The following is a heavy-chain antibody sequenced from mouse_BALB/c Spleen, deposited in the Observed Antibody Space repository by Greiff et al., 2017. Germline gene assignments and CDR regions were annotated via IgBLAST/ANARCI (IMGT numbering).Heavy chain of an antibody. D-gene: IGHD1-2*01. J-gene: IGHJ2*01. V-gene: IGHV1S34*01. CDR1: GYSFTGYY. CDR2: ISCYNGAT. CDR3: ARSVTTATYFDY. Sequence: LVKTGASVKISCKASGYSFTGYYMHWVKQSHGKSLEWIGYISCYNGATSYNQKFKGKATFTVDTSSSTAYMQFNSLTSEDSAVYYCARSVTTATYFDYWGQGTTLTVSS.